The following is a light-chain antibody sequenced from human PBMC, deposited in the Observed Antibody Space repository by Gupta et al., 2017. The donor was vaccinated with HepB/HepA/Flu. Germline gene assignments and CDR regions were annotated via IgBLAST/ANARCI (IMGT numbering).Light chain of an antibody. Sequence: QSVLTQPTSVSAAPGQLVTLSCSGGSSNIGINYVSWYQQFPGTAPKLLIYENNKRPSGIPDRFSGSKSGTSATLGITGLQTGDEADYYCGTWDNSLSAGVFGGGTKLTVL. CDR2: ENN. J-gene: IGLJ2*01. CDR3: GTWDNSLSAGV. CDR1: SSNIGINY. V-gene: IGLV1-51*02.